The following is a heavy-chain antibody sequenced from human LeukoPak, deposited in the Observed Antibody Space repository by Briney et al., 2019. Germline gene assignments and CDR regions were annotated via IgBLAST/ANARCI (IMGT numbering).Heavy chain of an antibody. D-gene: IGHD3-10*01. CDR1: GGSISNSNW. CDR2: VFHSGST. J-gene: IGHJ4*02. V-gene: IGHV4-4*02. CDR3: ARDLYGSGTRFDY. Sequence: KPSETLSLTCAVSGGSISNSNWWSWVRQPPGKGLEWIGEVFHSGSTNYNPSLKSRVTVSVDKSKNQFSLKLNSVTAADTAVYYCARDLYGSGTRFDYWGQGTLVTVSP.